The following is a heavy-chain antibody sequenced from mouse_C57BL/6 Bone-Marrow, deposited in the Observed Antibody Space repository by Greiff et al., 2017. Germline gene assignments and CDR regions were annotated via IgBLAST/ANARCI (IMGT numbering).Heavy chain of an antibody. V-gene: IGHV1-81*01. J-gene: IGHJ2*01. CDR3: ARDEYYGSSYRFDY. D-gene: IGHD1-1*01. CDR2: IYPRSGNT. CDR1: GYTFTSYG. Sequence: QVHVKQSGAELARPGASVKLSCKASGYTFTSYGISWVKQRTGQGLEWIGEIYPRSGNTYYNEKFKGKATLTADTSSSTAYMELRSLTSEDSAVYFCARDEYYGSSYRFDYWGQGTTLTVSS.